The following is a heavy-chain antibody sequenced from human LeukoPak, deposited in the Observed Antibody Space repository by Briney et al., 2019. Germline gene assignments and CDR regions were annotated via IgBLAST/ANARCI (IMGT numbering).Heavy chain of an antibody. CDR3: AARNAYGDYTLYFDY. CDR1: GFTFTSSA. D-gene: IGHD4-17*01. CDR2: IVVGSGNT. V-gene: IGHV1-58*01. J-gene: IGHJ4*02. Sequence: SVKVSCKAYGFTFTSSAVQWVRQARGQRLEWIGWIVVGSGNTNYAQKFQERVTITRDMSTSTAYMELSSLRSEDTAVYYCAARNAYGDYTLYFDYWGQGTLVTVSS.